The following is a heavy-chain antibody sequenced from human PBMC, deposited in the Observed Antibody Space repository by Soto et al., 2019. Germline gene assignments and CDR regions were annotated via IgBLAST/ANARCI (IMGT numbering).Heavy chain of an antibody. V-gene: IGHV1-18*04. J-gene: IGHJ6*02. CDR1: GYTFTSYG. Sequence: APVKVSCKASGYTFTSYGISWVRQAPGQGREWMGWISAYNGNTNYGQKLQGRVTMTTDTATSTAYMELRSLRSDDTAVYYCAIELATYTAINDYYGMDVWGQGTTVTVS. CDR2: ISAYNGNT. CDR3: AIELATYTAINDYYGMDV. D-gene: IGHD5-18*01.